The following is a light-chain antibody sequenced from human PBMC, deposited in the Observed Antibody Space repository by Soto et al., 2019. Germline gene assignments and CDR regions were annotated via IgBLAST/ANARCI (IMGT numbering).Light chain of an antibody. CDR2: KAS. CDR3: QQYEIYPIT. V-gene: IGKV1-5*03. Sequence: DIQMTQSPSTLSASVGDRVTITCRASQNINSWLAWYQQKPGKAPKLLIYKASSLESGVPSRFSGSGSGTEFTLTNSSLQPDDFAAYYCQQYEIYPITFGQGTRLESK. CDR1: QNINSW. J-gene: IGKJ5*01.